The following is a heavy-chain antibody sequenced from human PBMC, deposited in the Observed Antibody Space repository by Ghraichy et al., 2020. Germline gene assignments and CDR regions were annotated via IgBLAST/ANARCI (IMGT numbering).Heavy chain of an antibody. CDR1: GGSISNTDYY. V-gene: IGHV4-39*01. CDR2: IYYSGTT. Sequence: SETLSLACTVSGGSISNTDYYWGWIRQPPGKGLEWIGSIYYSGTTYYNPSLKSRVTVSVDTSKNQFSLKLNSVTAADTAVYYCAAFRVYGSGRYKFDPWGQGTLVTVSS. CDR3: AAFRVYGSGRYKFDP. J-gene: IGHJ5*02. D-gene: IGHD3-10*01.